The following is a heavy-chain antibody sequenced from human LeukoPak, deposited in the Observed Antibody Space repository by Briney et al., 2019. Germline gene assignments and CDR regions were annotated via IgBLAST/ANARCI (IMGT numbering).Heavy chain of an antibody. CDR3: ARQGSGWSFLPHYFDY. CDR2: IYYSGST. J-gene: IGHJ4*02. V-gene: IGHV4-39*01. D-gene: IGHD6-19*01. CDR1: GGSISSSSYY. Sequence: PSETLSLTCTASGGSISSSSYYWGWIRQPPGKGLEWIGSIYYSGSTYYNPSLKSRVTISVDTSKNQFSLKLSSVTAADTAVYYCARQGSGWSFLPHYFDYWGQGTLVTVSS.